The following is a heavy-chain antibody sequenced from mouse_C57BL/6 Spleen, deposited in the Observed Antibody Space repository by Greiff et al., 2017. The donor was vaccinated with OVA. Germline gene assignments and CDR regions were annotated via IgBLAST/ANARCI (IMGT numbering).Heavy chain of an antibody. D-gene: IGHD1-1*01. CDR2: ISSGGSYT. CDR3: ASLYGSSYGYFDV. Sequence: EVKVVESGGDLVKPGGSLKLSCAASGFTFSSYGMSWVRQTPDKRLEWVATISSGGSYTYYPDSVKGRFTISRDNAKNTLYLQMSSLKSEDTAMYYCASLYGSSYGYFDVWGTGTTVTVSS. V-gene: IGHV5-6*01. J-gene: IGHJ1*03. CDR1: GFTFSSYG.